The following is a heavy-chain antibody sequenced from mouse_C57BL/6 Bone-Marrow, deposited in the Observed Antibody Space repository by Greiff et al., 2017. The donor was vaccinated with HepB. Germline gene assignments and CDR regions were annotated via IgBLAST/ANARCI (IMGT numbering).Heavy chain of an antibody. J-gene: IGHJ2*01. CDR1: GYTFTSYW. D-gene: IGHD1-1*01. V-gene: IGHV1-59*01. CDR3: ARGWITTVVGDY. CDR2: IDPSDSYT. Sequence: QVQLKQPGAELVRPGTSVKLSCKASGYTFTSYWMHWVKQRPGQGLEWIGVIDPSDSYTNYNQKFKGKATLTVDTSSSTAYMQLSSLTSEDSAVYYCARGWITTVVGDYWGQGTTLTVSS.